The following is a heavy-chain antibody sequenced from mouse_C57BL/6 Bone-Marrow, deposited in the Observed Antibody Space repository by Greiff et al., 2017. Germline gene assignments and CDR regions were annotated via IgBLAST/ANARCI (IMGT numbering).Heavy chain of an antibody. V-gene: IGHV1-69*01. Sequence: VQLQQPGAELVMPGASVKLSCKASGYTFTSYWMHWVKQRPGQGLEWIGEIAPSDSYTNYNQKFKGKSTLTVDKSSSTAYMQLSSLTSEDSAVYYCARDYYGSSRYAMDYWGQGTSVTVSS. CDR2: IAPSDSYT. CDR1: GYTFTSYW. J-gene: IGHJ4*01. D-gene: IGHD1-1*01. CDR3: ARDYYGSSRYAMDY.